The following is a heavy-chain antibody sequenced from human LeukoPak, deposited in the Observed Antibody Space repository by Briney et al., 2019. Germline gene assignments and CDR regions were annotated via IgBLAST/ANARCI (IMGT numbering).Heavy chain of an antibody. CDR1: GGSISSGDYY. J-gene: IGHJ4*02. Sequence: SQTLSLTCTVSGGSISSGDYYWSWIRQPPGKGLEWIGYIYYSGSTYYNPSLKSRVTVSVDTSKNQFSLKLSSVTAADTAVYYCARVVPAVFYYFDYWGQETLVTVSS. V-gene: IGHV4-30-4*01. CDR3: ARVVPAVFYYFDY. D-gene: IGHD2-2*01. CDR2: IYYSGST.